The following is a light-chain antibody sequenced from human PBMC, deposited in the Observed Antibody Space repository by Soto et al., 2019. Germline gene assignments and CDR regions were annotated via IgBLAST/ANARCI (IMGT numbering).Light chain of an antibody. CDR3: QQGYSTRLT. CDR2: AAS. Sequence: IRMPQSPSSLSASVGDRVTITCRASQSISSYLNWYQQKPGKAPKLLIYAASSLQSGVPSRFSGSGSGTDFTLTISSLQPEDFATYFCQQGYSTRLTFGGGTKVDNK. V-gene: IGKV1-39*01. J-gene: IGKJ4*01. CDR1: QSISSY.